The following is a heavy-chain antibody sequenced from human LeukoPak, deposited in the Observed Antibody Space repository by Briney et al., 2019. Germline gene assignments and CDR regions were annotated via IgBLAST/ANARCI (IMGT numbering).Heavy chain of an antibody. CDR2: INDGGTT. D-gene: IGHD6-6*01. Sequence: SETLSLTCAVYSGPFSGFYWTWIRQPPGKGLEWIGEINDGGTTNFNPSLKSRVTMSIDTSKKQVSLKVKSMTDADTGIYFCARGSSYNSRRFDLGYFAPWGQGTLVTVSS. J-gene: IGHJ5*02. CDR1: SGPFSGFY. V-gene: IGHV4-34*01. CDR3: ARGSSYNSRRFDLGYFAP.